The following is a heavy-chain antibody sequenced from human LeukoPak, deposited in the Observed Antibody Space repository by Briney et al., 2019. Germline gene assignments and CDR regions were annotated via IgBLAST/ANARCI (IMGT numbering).Heavy chain of an antibody. D-gene: IGHD1-26*01. CDR2: IYYSGST. CDR3: ARQRWELEPDTPWYFDL. J-gene: IGHJ2*01. Sequence: SSETLSLTCTVSGGSISSYYWSWIRQPPGKGLEWIGYIYYSGSTNYNPSLKSRVTISVDTSKNQFSLKLSSVTAADTAVYYCARQRWELEPDTPWYFDLWGRGTLVTVSS. V-gene: IGHV4-59*08. CDR1: GGSISSYY.